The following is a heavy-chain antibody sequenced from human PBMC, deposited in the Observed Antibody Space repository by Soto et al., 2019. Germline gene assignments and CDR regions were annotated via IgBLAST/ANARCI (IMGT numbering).Heavy chain of an antibody. Sequence: ESGGGLVQPGGSLRLSCAASGFTFRSYSMNWVRQAPGKGLEWISYISYSSSSIQYADSVKGRFTISRDNAKNSLYLQMSSLRDEDTAVYYCARAGAGTGYWGQGTLVTVAS. CDR2: ISYSSSSI. D-gene: IGHD3-10*01. CDR1: GFTFRSYS. J-gene: IGHJ4*02. V-gene: IGHV3-48*02. CDR3: ARAGAGTGY.